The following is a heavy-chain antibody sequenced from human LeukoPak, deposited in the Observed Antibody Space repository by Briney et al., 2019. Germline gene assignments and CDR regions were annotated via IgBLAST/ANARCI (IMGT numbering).Heavy chain of an antibody. J-gene: IGHJ5*02. CDR2: IKSDGSVT. CDR1: GFTFSSYY. D-gene: IGHD2-2*03. CDR3: ARDWIDRGTFDP. Sequence: GGSLRLSCAASGFTFSSYYMHWVRQAPGKGLVWVSRIKSDGSVTGYADPVKGRFAFSRDNAKNTMYLQMNSLRAEDTAVYYCARDWIDRGTFDPWGQGTLVTVSS. V-gene: IGHV3-74*01.